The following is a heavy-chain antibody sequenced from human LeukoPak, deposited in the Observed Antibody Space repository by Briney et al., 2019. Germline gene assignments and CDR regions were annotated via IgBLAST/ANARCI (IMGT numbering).Heavy chain of an antibody. CDR2: INPSGGST. CDR3: ARDLRNCGGDCYHAYFDY. D-gene: IGHD2-21*02. J-gene: IGHJ4*02. CDR1: GYTFTGYY. Sequence: ASVKVSCKASGYTFTGYYMHWVRQAPGQGLEWMGIINPSGGSTSYAQKFQGRVTMTRDMSTSTVYMELSSLRSEDTAVYYCARDLRNCGGDCYHAYFDYWGQGTLVTVSS. V-gene: IGHV1-46*01.